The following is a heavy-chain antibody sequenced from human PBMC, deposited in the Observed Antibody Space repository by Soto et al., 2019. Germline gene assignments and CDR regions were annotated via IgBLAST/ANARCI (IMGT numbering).Heavy chain of an antibody. J-gene: IGHJ4*02. D-gene: IGHD1-1*01. CDR3: ARRAETNGWNGFGTDKYYFDF. Sequence: ASVKVSCKASGYTFTSYDIYWVRQATGQGLEWMGWLNPNTGNSGYAQKFQGRITVTSDTSINTVHMELSSLRSEDTAVYYCARRAETNGWNGFGTDKYYFDFWGQGTLVTVSS. V-gene: IGHV1-8*01. CDR1: GYTFTSYD. CDR2: LNPNTGNS.